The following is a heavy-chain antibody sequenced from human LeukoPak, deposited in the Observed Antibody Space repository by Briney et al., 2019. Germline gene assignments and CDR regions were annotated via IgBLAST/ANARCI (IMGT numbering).Heavy chain of an antibody. D-gene: IGHD3-16*01. J-gene: IGHJ3*02. CDR3: ARSWGRRPAFDI. Sequence: KSSETLSLTCTVSGYSISSGYYWGWIRQPPGKGLEWIGSIYHSGSTYYNPSLKSRVTISVDTSKNQFSLKLSSVTAADTAVYYCARSWGRRPAFDIWGQGTMVTVSS. CDR2: IYHSGST. CDR1: GYSISSGYY. V-gene: IGHV4-38-2*02.